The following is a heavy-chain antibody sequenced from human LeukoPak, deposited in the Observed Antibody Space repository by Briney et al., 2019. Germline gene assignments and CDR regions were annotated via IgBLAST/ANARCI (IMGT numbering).Heavy chain of an antibody. Sequence: GGSLRLSCTVSGFTVSSNSMSWVRQAPGKGLEWVSVIYSGGSTYYADSVKGRFTISRDNSKNTLYLQMNSLRAEDTAVYYCARSIVPTWFDPWGQGTLVTVSS. CDR2: IYSGGST. J-gene: IGHJ5*02. CDR1: GFTVSSNS. CDR3: ARSIVPTWFDP. V-gene: IGHV3-53*01. D-gene: IGHD2-8*01.